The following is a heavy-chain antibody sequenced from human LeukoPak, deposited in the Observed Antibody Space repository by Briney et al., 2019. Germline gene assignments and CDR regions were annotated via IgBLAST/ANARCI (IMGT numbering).Heavy chain of an antibody. Sequence: GGSLRLSCTVSGFTFGDYAMKWVRQAPGKGLEWVGCIRSKAYGGTTEYAASVKGRFIISRDDSKSIAYLQMNSLKTEDTAVYYCIRELWNSGYENYFGYWGQGTLVTVSS. V-gene: IGHV3-49*04. CDR2: IRSKAYGGTT. J-gene: IGHJ4*02. CDR1: GFTFGDYA. D-gene: IGHD6-25*01. CDR3: IRELWNSGYENYFGY.